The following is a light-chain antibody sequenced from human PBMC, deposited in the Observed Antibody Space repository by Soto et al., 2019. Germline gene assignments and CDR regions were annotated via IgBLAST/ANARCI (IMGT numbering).Light chain of an antibody. Sequence: DIQMTQSPSTLSASVGDRVTITCRASQSISSWLAWYQQKPGKAPKLLIYDAYSLESGVPSRFSGSGSGREFTLTISSLQSEDFAIYSCNQYNSWPWTFGQGTKVDIK. J-gene: IGKJ1*01. CDR2: DAY. V-gene: IGKV1-5*01. CDR1: QSISSW. CDR3: NQYNSWPWT.